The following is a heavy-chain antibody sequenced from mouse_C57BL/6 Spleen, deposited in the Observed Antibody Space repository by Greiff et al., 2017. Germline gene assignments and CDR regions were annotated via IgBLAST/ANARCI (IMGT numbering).Heavy chain of an antibody. D-gene: IGHD1-1*02. V-gene: IGHV1-80*01. CDR2: IYPGDGDT. Sequence: VKLQESGAELVKPGASVKISCKASGYAFSSYWMNWVKQRPGKGLEWIGQIYPGDGDTNYNGKFKGKATLTADKSSSTAYMQLSSLTSEDSAVYFCARGGNRYYFDYWGQGTTLTVSS. J-gene: IGHJ2*01. CDR3: ARGGNRYYFDY. CDR1: GYAFSSYW.